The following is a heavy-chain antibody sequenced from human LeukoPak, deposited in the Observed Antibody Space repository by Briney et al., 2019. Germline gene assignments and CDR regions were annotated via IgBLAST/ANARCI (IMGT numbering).Heavy chain of an antibody. V-gene: IGHV3-66*02. CDR3: AEFYGSGTYTFDY. CDR1: GFTVSSNY. D-gene: IGHD3-10*01. J-gene: IGHJ4*02. CDR2: IYTGGTT. Sequence: GGSLRLSCAASGFTVSSNYMSWVRQAPGKGLEWVSVIYTGGTTYYADSVKGRFTISGDNSKNTLYLQMNSLRAEDTAVYYCAEFYGSGTYTFDYWGQGTLVTVSS.